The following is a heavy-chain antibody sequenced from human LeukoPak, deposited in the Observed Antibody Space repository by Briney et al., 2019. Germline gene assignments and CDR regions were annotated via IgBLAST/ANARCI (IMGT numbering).Heavy chain of an antibody. Sequence: GGSLRLSCAASGFTFSSYAMSWVRQAPGKGREWVSAISGSGGSTYYADSVKGRFTISRDNSKNTLYLQMNSLRAEDTAVYYCARDSKLYCSSTSCYMDVWGKGTTVTVSS. J-gene: IGHJ6*04. CDR3: ARDSKLYCSSTSCYMDV. D-gene: IGHD2-2*01. CDR2: ISGSGGST. V-gene: IGHV3-23*01. CDR1: GFTFSSYA.